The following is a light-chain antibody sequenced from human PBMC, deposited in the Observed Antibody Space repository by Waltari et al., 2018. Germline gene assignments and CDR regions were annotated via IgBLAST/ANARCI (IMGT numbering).Light chain of an antibody. CDR3: QQHYSSPYS. V-gene: IGKV4-1*01. J-gene: IGKJ2*03. CDR1: QSLLYSSNNKNY. Sequence: DIVMTQSPDSLAVSLGERVTINCKSSQSLLYSSNNKNYLAWYQQKPGQAPKLLIYWASTRESGVPNRFSDSGSGTDFTLTISGLQAEDVAVYYCQQHYSSPYSFGQGTKVEIK. CDR2: WAS.